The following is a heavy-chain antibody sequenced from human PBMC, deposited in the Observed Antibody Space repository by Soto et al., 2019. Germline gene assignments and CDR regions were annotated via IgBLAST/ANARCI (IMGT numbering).Heavy chain of an antibody. D-gene: IGHD5-18*01. J-gene: IGHJ6*02. CDR3: ARASPVVTDV. V-gene: IGHV4-34*01. CDR1: GGFFSGFY. Sequence: SETLSLTCAVYGGFFSGFYWSWIRQPPGKGLEWIGYINHSGSTYYNPSLKSRVTISVDTSKNQFSLKLSSVTAADTAVYYCARASPVVTDVRGQGTTVTVSS. CDR2: INHSGST.